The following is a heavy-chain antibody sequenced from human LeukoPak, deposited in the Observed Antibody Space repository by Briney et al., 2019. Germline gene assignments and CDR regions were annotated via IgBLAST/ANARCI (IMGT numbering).Heavy chain of an antibody. CDR2: IYSDSST. V-gene: IGHV3-66*01. D-gene: IGHD6-13*01. J-gene: IGHJ4*02. CDR1: AFTVGTNY. CDR3: SWYLDY. Sequence: GGSLRLSCAASAFTVGTNYMTWVRQAPGKGLGWVSSIYSDSSTYYADSVKGRFTISRDNSKNTLYLRMNSLRAEDTAVYCRSWYLDYWGQGTLVTVSS.